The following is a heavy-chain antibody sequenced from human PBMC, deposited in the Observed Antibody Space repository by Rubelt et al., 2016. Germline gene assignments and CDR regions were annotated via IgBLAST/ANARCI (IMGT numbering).Heavy chain of an antibody. CDR3: GRSPGGGYYDNSEHMDA. V-gene: IGHV3-33*01. CDR2: IWSDGSNK. CDR1: TFTSYG. Sequence: TFTSYGMHWVRQAPGKGLESVAVIWSDGSNKDYADSVKGRFTISRDNSKNTLYLEINSLRGEDTAVYYCGRSPGGGYYDNSEHMDAWGKGTTVTVSS. J-gene: IGHJ6*03. D-gene: IGHD3-10*01.